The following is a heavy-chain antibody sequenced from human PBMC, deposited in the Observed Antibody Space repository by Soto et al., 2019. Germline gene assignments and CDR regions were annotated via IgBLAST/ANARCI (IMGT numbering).Heavy chain of an antibody. J-gene: IGHJ1*01. CDR2: ISSNGGRT. V-gene: IGHV3-23*01. Sequence: EVQVLESGGGLVQPGGSLRLSCAASGFTFSVYAMSWVRQAPGKGLEWVSAISSNGGRTFYADSLRGRFTISRDNSKSALYLQMNNQRAEDTAIYYCAKYSELPYEAYLQQWGQGTLVTVSS. D-gene: IGHD1-7*01. CDR3: AKYSELPYEAYLQQ. CDR1: GFTFSVYA.